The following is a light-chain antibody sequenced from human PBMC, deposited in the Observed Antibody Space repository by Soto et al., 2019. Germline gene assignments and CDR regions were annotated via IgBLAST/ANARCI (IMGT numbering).Light chain of an antibody. CDR2: GNS. J-gene: IGLJ2*01. Sequence: QSVLKQPPSVSGAPGQRVTISCTGNSSNIGADYDVHWYQQLPGTAPKLLIFGNSNRPSGVPDRFSGSKSGTSASLAITGLQAEDEADYYCQSYDTSLSASVFGGGTKVTVL. V-gene: IGLV1-40*01. CDR3: QSYDTSLSASV. CDR1: SSNIGADYD.